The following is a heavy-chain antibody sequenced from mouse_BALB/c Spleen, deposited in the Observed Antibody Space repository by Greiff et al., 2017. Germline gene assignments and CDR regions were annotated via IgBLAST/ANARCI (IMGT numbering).Heavy chain of an antibody. Sequence: MQVVESGPGLVAPSQSLSITCTVSGFSLTSYGVHWVRQPPGKGLEWLGVIWAGGSTNYNSALMSRLSISKDNSKSQVFLKMNSLQTDDTAMYYCARDRDTGAMDYWGQGTSVTVSS. J-gene: IGHJ4*01. D-gene: IGHD3-1*01. CDR2: IWAGGST. CDR1: GFSLTSYG. CDR3: ARDRDTGAMDY. V-gene: IGHV2-9*02.